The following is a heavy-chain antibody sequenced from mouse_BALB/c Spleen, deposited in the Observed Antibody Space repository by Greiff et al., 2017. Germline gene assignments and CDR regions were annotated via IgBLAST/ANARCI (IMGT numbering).Heavy chain of an antibody. V-gene: IGHV3-1*02. CDR3: ARQGYYDGSSPYYCDD. Sequence: EVQLVESGPDLVKPSQSLSLTCTVTGYSITSGYSWHWIRQFPGNKLEWMGYIHYSGSTNYNPSLKSRISITRDTSKNQFFLQLKSVTTEDTATYYGARQGYYDGSSPYYCDDWGQGTTLTVSS. D-gene: IGHD1-1*01. CDR2: IHYSGST. CDR1: GYSITSGYS. J-gene: IGHJ2*01.